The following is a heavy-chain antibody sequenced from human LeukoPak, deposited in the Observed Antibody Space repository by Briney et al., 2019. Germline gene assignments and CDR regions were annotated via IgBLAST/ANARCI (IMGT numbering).Heavy chain of an antibody. J-gene: IGHJ5*02. CDR2: ISGSGDTT. CDR3: AKGQVVGAARNRFDP. CDR1: GFTSGNYW. D-gene: IGHD2-15*01. V-gene: IGHV3-23*01. Sequence: PGGSLRVSCVASGFTSGNYWMSWVRQAPGKGLEWVSGISGSGDTTYYAESVKGRFTISRDNSKNTLYLQINSLRADDTAVYYCAKGQVVGAARNRFDPWGQGTLVTVSS.